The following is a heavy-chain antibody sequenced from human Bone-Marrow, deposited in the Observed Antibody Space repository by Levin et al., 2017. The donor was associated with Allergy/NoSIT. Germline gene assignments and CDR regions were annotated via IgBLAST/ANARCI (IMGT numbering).Heavy chain of an antibody. J-gene: IGHJ4*02. CDR2: ISYDGSNK. D-gene: IGHD3-9*01. CDR1: GFTFSSYG. Sequence: PGGSLRLSCAASGFTFSSYGMHWVRQAPGKGLEWVAVISYDGSNKYYADSVKGRFTISRDNSKNTLYLQMNSLRAEDTAVYYCAKDMYILTGYSLGGFDYWGQGTLVTVSS. CDR3: AKDMYILTGYSLGGFDY. V-gene: IGHV3-30*18.